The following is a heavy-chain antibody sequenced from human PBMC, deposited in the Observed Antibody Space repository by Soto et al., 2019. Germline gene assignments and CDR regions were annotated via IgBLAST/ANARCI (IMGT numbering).Heavy chain of an antibody. CDR1: CGSITNTDYY. J-gene: IGHJ6*02. CDR2: IDYSGST. CDR3: ARAGPDYCGMDF. Sequence: SETLSLTCSVSCGSITNTDYYWNWIRQSPGKGLEWIGSIDYSGSTYYNPSLKSRVIISADKSKNLFSLKLRSVTAADTALYVCARAGPDYCGMDFWGQGPTVTVSS. V-gene: IGHV4-30-4*01.